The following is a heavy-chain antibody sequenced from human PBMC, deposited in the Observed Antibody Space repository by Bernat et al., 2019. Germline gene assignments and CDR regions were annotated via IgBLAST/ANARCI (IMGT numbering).Heavy chain of an antibody. CDR1: GYTFTDFA. D-gene: IGHD6-19*01. CDR3: ARDTSGSGWYFFDF. J-gene: IGHJ4*02. V-gene: IGHV1-3*01. CDR2: INAANGNT. Sequence: QVHLVQSGAEVKKPGASVEVSCKASGYTFTDFAIHWVRQAPGQRLEWMGWINAANGNTKYSQKFQGSVTLTRDTSANTAFMELSSLRSEDTALYYCARDTSGSGWYFFDFWGQVTLVTVSS.